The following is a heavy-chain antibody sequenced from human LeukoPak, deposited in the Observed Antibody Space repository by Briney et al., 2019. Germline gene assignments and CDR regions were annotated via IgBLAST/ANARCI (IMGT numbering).Heavy chain of an antibody. Sequence: PSETLSLTCTVSGGSISSSSYYWGWIRQPPGKGLEWIGSIYYSGSTYYNPSLKSRVTISVDTSKNPFSLKLSSVTAADTAVYYCARLRLLYYYMDVWGKGTTVTVSS. D-gene: IGHD3-10*01. J-gene: IGHJ6*03. V-gene: IGHV4-39*01. CDR3: ARLRLLYYYMDV. CDR2: IYYSGST. CDR1: GGSISSSSYY.